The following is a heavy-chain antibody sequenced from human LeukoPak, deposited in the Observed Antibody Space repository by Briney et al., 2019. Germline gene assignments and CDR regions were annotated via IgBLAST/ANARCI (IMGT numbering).Heavy chain of an antibody. J-gene: IGHJ3*02. Sequence: SETLSLTCAVSSGSINSNWWSWVRQPPGKGLEWIGEIYHSGSTNYNPTLKSRVTISVDESKNHFSLNLSSVTAADTAVYYCASGSNNDAFDIWGQGTMVTVSS. D-gene: IGHD1-14*01. V-gene: IGHV4-4*02. CDR2: IYHSGST. CDR1: SGSINSNW. CDR3: ASGSNNDAFDI.